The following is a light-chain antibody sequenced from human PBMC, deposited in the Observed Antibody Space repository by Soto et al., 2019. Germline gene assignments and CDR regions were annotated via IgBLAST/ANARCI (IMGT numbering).Light chain of an antibody. Sequence: QSALTQPASVSGSPGQSITISCTGTSSDVGAYKYVSWYQQHPGKAPKLMIYEVSNRPSGVSNRFSGSKSGNTASLTISGLQAEDEADYYCSSYTSGSTPVVFGGGTKLTVL. CDR2: EVS. J-gene: IGLJ2*01. V-gene: IGLV2-14*01. CDR3: SSYTSGSTPVV. CDR1: SSDVGAYKY.